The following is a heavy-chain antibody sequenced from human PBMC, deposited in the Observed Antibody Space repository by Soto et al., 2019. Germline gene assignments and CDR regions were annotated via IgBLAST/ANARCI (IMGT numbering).Heavy chain of an antibody. D-gene: IGHD2-21*02. CDR1: GGAISNCD. CDR3: ARRTYCGGDCYWLAF. CDR2: IYYSGSA. V-gene: IGHV4-59*01. Sequence: ETLSLTCTCFGGAISNCDRSAIRHPPGKGLEWIGNIYYSGSAHYDPSLRSRVTISLNTSKNQFSLNLNSVTAADTAIYYCARRTYCGGDCYWLAFWGQGTLVTVS. J-gene: IGHJ4*02.